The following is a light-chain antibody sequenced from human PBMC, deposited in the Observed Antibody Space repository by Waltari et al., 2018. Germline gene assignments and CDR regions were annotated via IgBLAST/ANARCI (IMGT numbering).Light chain of an antibody. V-gene: IGKV2-30*02. Sequence: DVVMTQSPLSLTVTLGQPASIPCRSSQGLIHSDGNTYLNWFQQRPGQAPRRLIYKVFNRESGVPDRFSGSGSGTDFTLKISRVEAEDVGFYYCMQSTQWPRTFGQGTKVQIK. CDR3: MQSTQWPRT. CDR2: KVF. CDR1: QGLIHSDGNTY. J-gene: IGKJ1*01.